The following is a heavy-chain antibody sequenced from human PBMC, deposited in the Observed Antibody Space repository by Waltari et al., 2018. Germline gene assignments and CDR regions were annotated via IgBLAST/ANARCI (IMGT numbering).Heavy chain of an antibody. CDR3: ASESYGYFDY. CDR2: IGYDGSNK. CDR1: GFTFSSYG. D-gene: IGHD5-18*01. J-gene: IGHJ4*02. Sequence: QVQLVESGGGVVQPGRSLRLPCAASGFTFSSYGLHWVRQAPGKGLEWVAVIGYDGSNKYYADSVKGRFTISRDNSKNTLYLQMNSLRAEDTAVYYCASESYGYFDYWGQGTLVTVSS. V-gene: IGHV3-33*01.